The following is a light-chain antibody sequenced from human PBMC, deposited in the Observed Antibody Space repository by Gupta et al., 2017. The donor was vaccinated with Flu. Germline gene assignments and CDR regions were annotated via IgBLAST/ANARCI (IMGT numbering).Light chain of an antibody. CDR1: QSISDR. J-gene: IGKJ3*01. CDR2: GAS. V-gene: IGKV1-5*03. Sequence: PSTLSASVGDRVTITCRASQSISDRLAWYQQKPGQAPKLLIYGASILQTGVPSRFTGSGSGTDFTLTINSLQPDDFATYYCQQYDIYALTFVPGTRVDLK. CDR3: QQYDIYALT.